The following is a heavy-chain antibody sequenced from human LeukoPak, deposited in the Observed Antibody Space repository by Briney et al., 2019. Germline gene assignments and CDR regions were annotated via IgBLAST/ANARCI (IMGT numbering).Heavy chain of an antibody. V-gene: IGHV3-7*01. Sequence: GGSLRLSCAASGFTFSSYWMSWVRQTPGKGLEWVANIKQDGSEKYYVDSVKGRFTISRDNAKNSLFLQMNSLRAEDTAVYYCARDKVVGATRFDYWGQGTLVTVSS. J-gene: IGHJ4*02. D-gene: IGHD1-26*01. CDR3: ARDKVVGATRFDY. CDR1: GFTFSSYW. CDR2: IKQDGSEK.